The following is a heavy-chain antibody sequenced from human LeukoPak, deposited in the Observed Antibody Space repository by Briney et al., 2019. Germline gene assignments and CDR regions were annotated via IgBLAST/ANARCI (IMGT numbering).Heavy chain of an antibody. CDR2: IYYSGST. V-gene: IGHV4-59*12. CDR3: ARGGPLIAARTILGY. CDR1: GGSISSYY. Sequence: TSEALSLTCTVSGGSISSYYWSWIRQPPGKGLEWIGYIYYSGSTNYNPSLKSRVTISVDTSKNQFSLKLSSVTAADTAVYYCARGGPLIAARTILGYWGQGTLVTVSS. J-gene: IGHJ4*02. D-gene: IGHD6-6*01.